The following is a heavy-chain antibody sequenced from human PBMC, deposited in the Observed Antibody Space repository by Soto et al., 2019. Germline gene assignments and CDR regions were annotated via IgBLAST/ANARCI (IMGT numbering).Heavy chain of an antibody. CDR2: MYYTGST. J-gene: IGHJ4*02. V-gene: IGHV4-34*01. D-gene: IGHD3-22*01. CDR3: ARASNYYDSSGFSRNFDY. Sequence: SETLSLTCAVYGGSFIGYYCVLIRHPPLKWLEWIGTMYYTGSTYYNPSLRSRVTISIDTSKNQFSLKLNSVTAADTAVYYCARASNYYDSSGFSRNFDYWGQGTQVTVSS. CDR1: GGSFIGYY.